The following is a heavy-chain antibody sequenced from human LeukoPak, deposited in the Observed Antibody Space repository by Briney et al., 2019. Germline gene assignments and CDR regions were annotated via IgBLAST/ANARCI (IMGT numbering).Heavy chain of an antibody. D-gene: IGHD6-19*01. CDR2: ISANGGDT. CDR3: ARDLGAVAGTPIDY. Sequence: PGGSLRLSCAASGFTLSNFAMGWVRQAPGKGLQWVSLISANGGDTYYADSVKGRFTISTDNSKNTLYLQMDGLRVEDTAIYYCARDLGAVAGTPIDYWGQGTLVTVSS. J-gene: IGHJ4*02. CDR1: GFTLSNFA. V-gene: IGHV3-23*01.